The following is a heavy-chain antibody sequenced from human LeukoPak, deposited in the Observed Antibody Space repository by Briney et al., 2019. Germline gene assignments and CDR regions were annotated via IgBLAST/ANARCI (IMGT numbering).Heavy chain of an antibody. CDR1: GFTFSSYA. J-gene: IGHJ4*02. CDR2: ISGSGGST. V-gene: IGHV3-23*01. Sequence: GGSLRLSCAASGFTFSSYAMSWVRQAPGKGLEWVSAISGSGGSTYYADSVKGRFTISRDNSKNTLYLQMNSLRAEDTVVYYCAKVGGYSYGYFDYWGQGTLVSVSS. CDR3: AKVGGYSYGYFDY. D-gene: IGHD5-18*01.